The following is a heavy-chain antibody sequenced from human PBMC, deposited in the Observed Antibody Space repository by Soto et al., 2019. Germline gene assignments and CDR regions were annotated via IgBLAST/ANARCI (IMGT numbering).Heavy chain of an antibody. V-gene: IGHV4-38-2*01. D-gene: IGHD2-21*01. Sequence: SETLSLTCAVSGYSISSGYYWGWIRQPPGKGLEWIGSIYHSGSTYYNPSLKSRVTISVDTSKNQFSLKLSSVTAADTAVSYCDRHNNLPLLWSDAFDIWGQGTMVTVSS. CDR3: DRHNNLPLLWSDAFDI. CDR2: IYHSGST. CDR1: GYSISSGYY. J-gene: IGHJ3*02.